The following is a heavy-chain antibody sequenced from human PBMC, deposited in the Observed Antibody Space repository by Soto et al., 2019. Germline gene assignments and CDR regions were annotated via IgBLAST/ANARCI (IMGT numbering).Heavy chain of an antibody. CDR1: GFIFSSYA. D-gene: IGHD1-26*01. J-gene: IGHJ4*02. V-gene: IGHV3-23*01. Sequence: EVQLLESGGGLVQPGGSLRLSCAASGFIFSSYAMSWVRQAPGKGLEWVSAISGSGGSTYYADSVKGRFTISRDNSKNTLYLQMNSLRAEDTAVYYCAKGGGYSGSSSYFDYWGQGTLVTVSS. CDR2: ISGSGGST. CDR3: AKGGGYSGSSSYFDY.